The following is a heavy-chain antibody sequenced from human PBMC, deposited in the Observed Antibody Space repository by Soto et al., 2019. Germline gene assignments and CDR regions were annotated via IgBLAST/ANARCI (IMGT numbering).Heavy chain of an antibody. CDR3: TTDPGDYEDF. Sequence: EVQLVESGGDLVKPGGCLRLSCAASGITFTNAWMSCVRQAPGKGLEWVGRIKNKADGGTTDYAAIVKGRFTISRDDSKNTLYLQMNSLETEDTAVYYCTTDPGDYEDFWGQGTLVTVSS. CDR2: IKNKADGGTT. CDR1: GITFTNAW. V-gene: IGHV3-15*01. D-gene: IGHD4-17*01. J-gene: IGHJ4*02.